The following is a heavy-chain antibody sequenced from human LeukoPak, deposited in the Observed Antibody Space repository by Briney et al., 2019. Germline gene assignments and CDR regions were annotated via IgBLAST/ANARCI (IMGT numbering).Heavy chain of an antibody. Sequence: SETLSLTCTVSGYSISTGYYWDWIRQPPGKGLEWIGTFYHGGSTYYNPSLKSRVTISVDTSKNQFSLKLSSVTAADTAVYYCARVGAVTTNYWGQGTLVTVSS. J-gene: IGHJ4*02. D-gene: IGHD4-11*01. CDR1: GYSISTGYY. CDR3: ARVGAVTTNY. CDR2: FYHGGST. V-gene: IGHV4-38-2*02.